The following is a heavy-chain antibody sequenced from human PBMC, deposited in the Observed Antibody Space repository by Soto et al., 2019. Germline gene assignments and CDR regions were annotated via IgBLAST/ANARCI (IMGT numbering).Heavy chain of an antibody. CDR3: AKEIASAGRSSFDY. V-gene: IGHV3-9*01. CDR1: GFTFDDYA. D-gene: IGHD6-13*01. CDR2: ISWNSGSI. J-gene: IGHJ4*02. Sequence: EVQLVESGGGLVQPGTSLRLSCAASGFTFDDYAMHWVRQAPGKGLEWVSGISWNSGSIGYADSVKGRFTISRDNAKNSLYLQMNGLRAEDTALYYCAKEIASAGRSSFDYWGQGTLVTVSS.